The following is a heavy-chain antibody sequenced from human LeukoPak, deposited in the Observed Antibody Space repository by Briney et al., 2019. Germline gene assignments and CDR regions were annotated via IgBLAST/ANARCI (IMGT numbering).Heavy chain of an antibody. J-gene: IGHJ3*02. CDR3: ARYMGRGVIYPLKDAFDI. Sequence: SETLSLTCAVSGYSISSGYYWGWIRQPPGKGLEWLGRTYHSGSTNYNPSLKRRVTISVDTSKTQFSLKLSSVTAADTAVYYCARYMGRGVIYPLKDAFDIWGQGTMVTVSS. D-gene: IGHD3-10*01. V-gene: IGHV4-38-2*01. CDR2: TYHSGST. CDR1: GYSISSGYY.